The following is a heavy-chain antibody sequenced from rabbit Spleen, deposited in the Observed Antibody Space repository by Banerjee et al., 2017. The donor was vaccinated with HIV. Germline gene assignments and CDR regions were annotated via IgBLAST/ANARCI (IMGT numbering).Heavy chain of an antibody. V-gene: IGHV1S45*01. J-gene: IGHJ4*01. CDR2: IDVVKSGNT. CDR3: ARDAAGREDCNL. CDR1: GFSFSSRYY. D-gene: IGHD4-2*01. Sequence: QEHLVEYGGGLVQPEGSLTLTCTASGFSFSSRYYMCWVRQAPGKGLEWIACIDVVKSGNTYYANWAKGLFTISKSSSTTVTLQMTSLTAADTATYFCARDAAGREDCNLWGPVTLVTVS.